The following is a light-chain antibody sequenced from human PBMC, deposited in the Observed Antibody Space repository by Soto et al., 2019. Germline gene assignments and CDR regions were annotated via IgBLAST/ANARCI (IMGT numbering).Light chain of an antibody. V-gene: IGKV3-20*01. CDR1: QSVSSSY. Sequence: EIVLTQSPGTLYLSPGERATLSCRASQSVSSSYVAWYQQKPGQAPRLRLYGASSRATGISDRFSGSGSGRDFTLTISRLEPEDFAVDYCQQYGSSPPWTFGQGTKVEIK. CDR2: GAS. J-gene: IGKJ1*01. CDR3: QQYGSSPPWT.